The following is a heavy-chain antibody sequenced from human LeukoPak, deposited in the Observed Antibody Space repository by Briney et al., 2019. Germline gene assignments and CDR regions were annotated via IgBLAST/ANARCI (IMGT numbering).Heavy chain of an antibody. CDR2: ISYDGSNK. V-gene: IGHV3-30-3*01. Sequence: GGSLRLSCAASGFTFSSYAMHWVRQAPGKGLEWVAVISYDGSNKYYADSVKGRFTISRDNSKNTLYLQMNSLRAEDTAVYYCARDRCSSASCYNDDYYYGMDVWGQGTTVTVS. D-gene: IGHD2-2*02. J-gene: IGHJ6*02. CDR1: GFTFSSYA. CDR3: ARDRCSSASCYNDDYYYGMDV.